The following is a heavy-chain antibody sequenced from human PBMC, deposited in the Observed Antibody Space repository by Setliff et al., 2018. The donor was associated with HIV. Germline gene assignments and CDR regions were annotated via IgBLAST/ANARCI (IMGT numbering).Heavy chain of an antibody. D-gene: IGHD6-6*01. J-gene: IGHJ4*02. CDR3: AREFSSSSFDQ. Sequence: PSETLSLTCTVSGGSISSSSYYWGWIRQPPGKGLEWIGNIYYSGTTFYNPSLKIRVSISVDTSRNEFSLKLTSVTAADTAVYYCAREFSSSSFDQWGQGTLVTVSS. CDR1: GGSISSSSYY. V-gene: IGHV4-39*02. CDR2: IYYSGTT.